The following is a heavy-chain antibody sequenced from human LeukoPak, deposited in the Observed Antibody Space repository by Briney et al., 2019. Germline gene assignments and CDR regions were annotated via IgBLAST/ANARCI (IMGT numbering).Heavy chain of an antibody. D-gene: IGHD2-15*01. CDR2: IWYDGSNK. J-gene: IGHJ4*02. Sequence: PGGSLRLSRAASGFTFSSYAMHWVRQAPGKGLEWVAVIWYDGSNKYYADSVKGRFTISRDNSKSTLCLQMNSLRAEDTAVYYCAKQLGYCSDGSCYFPYWGQGTLVTVSS. CDR3: AKQLGYCSDGSCYFPY. CDR1: GFTFSSYA. V-gene: IGHV3-33*06.